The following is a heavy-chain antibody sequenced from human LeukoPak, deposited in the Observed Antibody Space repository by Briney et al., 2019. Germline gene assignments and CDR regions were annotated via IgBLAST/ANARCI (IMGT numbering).Heavy chain of an antibody. V-gene: IGHV4-59*01. CDR2: IYYSGST. CDR1: GGSISSYY. Sequence: SETLSLTCTVSGGSISSYYWSWIRQPPGKGLEWIGYIYYSGSTNYNPSLKSRVTISVDTSKNQFSLKLSSVTAADTAVYYCARGGAAPIWGQGTLVTVSS. CDR3: ARGGAAPI. J-gene: IGHJ4*02. D-gene: IGHD1-26*01.